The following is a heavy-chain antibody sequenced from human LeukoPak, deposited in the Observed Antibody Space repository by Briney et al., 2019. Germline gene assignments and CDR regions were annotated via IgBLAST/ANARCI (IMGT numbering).Heavy chain of an antibody. CDR3: ARENLGYCSGGSCYHGFDP. Sequence: SETLSLTCTVSGGSISSYYWSWIRQPPGKGLEWIGYIYYSGSTNYNPSFKSRVTISVDTSKNQFSLKLSSVTAADTAVYYCARENLGYCSGGSCYHGFDPWGQGTLVTVSS. D-gene: IGHD2-15*01. J-gene: IGHJ5*02. V-gene: IGHV4-59*01. CDR2: IYYSGST. CDR1: GGSISSYY.